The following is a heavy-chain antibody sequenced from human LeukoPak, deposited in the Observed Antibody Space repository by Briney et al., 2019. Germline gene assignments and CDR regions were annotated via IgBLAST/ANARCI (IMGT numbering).Heavy chain of an antibody. CDR2: IYYGGST. Sequence: SETLSLTCTVSGVSISSSSYYWGWIRQPPGKGLEWIGSIYYGGSTYYNPSLKSRVTISVDTSKNQFSLKLSSVTAADTAVYYCAGYDYVWGTQDAFDIWGQGTMVTVSS. CDR1: GVSISSSSYY. D-gene: IGHD3-16*01. CDR3: AGYDYVWGTQDAFDI. J-gene: IGHJ3*02. V-gene: IGHV4-39*01.